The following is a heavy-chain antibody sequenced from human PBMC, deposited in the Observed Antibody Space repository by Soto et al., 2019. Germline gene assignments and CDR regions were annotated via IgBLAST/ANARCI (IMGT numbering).Heavy chain of an antibody. CDR3: ARDRARGYSYGYPDY. V-gene: IGHV1-69*13. CDR1: GGTFSSYA. Sequence: SVKVSCKASGGTFSSYAISWVRQAPGQGLEWMGGIIPIFGTANYAQKFQGRVTITADESTSTAYMELSSLRSEDTAVYYCARDRARGYSYGYPDYWGQGTLVTVSS. J-gene: IGHJ4*02. CDR2: IIPIFGTA. D-gene: IGHD5-18*01.